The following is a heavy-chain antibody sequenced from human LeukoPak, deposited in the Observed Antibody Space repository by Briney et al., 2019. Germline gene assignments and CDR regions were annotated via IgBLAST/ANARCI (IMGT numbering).Heavy chain of an antibody. J-gene: IGHJ4*02. CDR3: ARDRSRRGFGELFRFDY. Sequence: PSETLSLTCTVSGGSISSSSYYWGWIRQPPGKGLEWIGEIYHSGSTNYNPSLKSRVTISVDKSKNQFSLKLSSVTAADTAVYYCARDRSRRGFGELFRFDYWGQGTLVTVSS. V-gene: IGHV4-39*07. CDR1: GGSISSSSYY. CDR2: IYHSGST. D-gene: IGHD3-10*01.